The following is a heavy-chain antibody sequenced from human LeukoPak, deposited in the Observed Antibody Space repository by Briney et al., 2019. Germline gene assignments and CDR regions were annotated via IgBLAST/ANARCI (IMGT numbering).Heavy chain of an antibody. V-gene: IGHV4-31*03. CDR2: IYYSGST. CDR1: GGPISSGGYY. Sequence: PSQTLSLTCTVSGGPISSGGYYWSWIRQHPGKGLEWIGYIYYSGSTYYNPSLKSRVTISVDTSKNQFSLKLSSVTAADTAVYYCARQAAAGQYNWFDPWGQGTLVTVSS. D-gene: IGHD6-13*01. CDR3: ARQAAAGQYNWFDP. J-gene: IGHJ5*02.